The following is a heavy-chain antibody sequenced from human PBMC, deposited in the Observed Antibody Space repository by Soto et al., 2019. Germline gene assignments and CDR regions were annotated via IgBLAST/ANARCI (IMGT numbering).Heavy chain of an antibody. D-gene: IGHD6-19*01. Sequence: ASVKVSCKASGYTFTGYYMHWVRQAPGRGLEWMGWINPNSGGTNYAQKFQGRVTMTRDTSTSTVYMELSSLRSEDTAVYYCARERRVAVAGYYYYGMDVWGQGTTVTVSS. J-gene: IGHJ6*02. CDR3: ARERRVAVAGYYYYGMDV. V-gene: IGHV1-2*02. CDR2: INPNSGGT. CDR1: GYTFTGYY.